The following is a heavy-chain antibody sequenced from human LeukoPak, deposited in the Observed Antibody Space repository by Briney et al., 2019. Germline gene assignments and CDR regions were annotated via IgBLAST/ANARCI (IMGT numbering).Heavy chain of an antibody. CDR1: GFTFSSYW. V-gene: IGHV3-7*03. J-gene: IGHJ4*02. D-gene: IGHD7-27*01. CDR2: IKQDGSVK. Sequence: GGSLRLSCAASGFTFSSYWMTWVRQAPGKGLEWVANIKQDGSVKYYVDSVKGRFTISRDNAKNSLYLQMNSLRAEDTAVYYCAKDGGLWVSAHWGDSWGRGTLVTVSS. CDR3: AKDGGLWVSAHWGDS.